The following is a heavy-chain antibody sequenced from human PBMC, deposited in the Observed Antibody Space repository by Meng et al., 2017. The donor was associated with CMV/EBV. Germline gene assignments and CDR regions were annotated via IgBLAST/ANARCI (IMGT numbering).Heavy chain of an antibody. Sequence: LSLTCAASGFTFSDYYMSWIRQAPGKGLEWVSYISSSGSTIYYADSVKGRFTIPRDNAKNSLYLQMNSLRAEDTAVYYCAKDGYNRGGSFDYWGQGTLVTVSS. V-gene: IGHV3-11*01. CDR3: AKDGYNRGGSFDY. D-gene: IGHD5-24*01. CDR1: GFTFSDYY. J-gene: IGHJ4*02. CDR2: ISSSGSTI.